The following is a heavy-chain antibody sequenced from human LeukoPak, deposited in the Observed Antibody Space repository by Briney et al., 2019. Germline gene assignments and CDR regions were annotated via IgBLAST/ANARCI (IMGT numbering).Heavy chain of an antibody. V-gene: IGHV4-34*01. D-gene: IGHD3-16*02. Sequence: PSDTLSLTCAVCGGCFSGYYWSWIRQPPANGLEWTGVINHNGSINYIPSVKSRVTISVVASKYQFSLKLSSVPAADTAVYYRARGRFVHGGNSYRCGGYYVYYWGQGTLVTVSS. CDR1: GGCFSGYY. CDR2: INHNGSI. J-gene: IGHJ4*02. CDR3: ARGRFVHGGNSYRCGGYYVYY.